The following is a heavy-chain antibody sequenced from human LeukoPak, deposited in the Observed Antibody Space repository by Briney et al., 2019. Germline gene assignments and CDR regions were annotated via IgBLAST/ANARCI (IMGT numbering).Heavy chain of an antibody. V-gene: IGHV4-39*07. CDR3: ARGSVEAPDYYYYYYMDV. J-gene: IGHJ6*03. CDR2: IYYSGST. Sequence: SETLSLTCTVSGGSISSSSYYWGWIRQPPGKGLEWIGSIYYSGSTYYNPSLKSRVTISVDTSKNQFSLKLSSVTAADTAVYYCARGSVEAPDYYYYYYMDVWGKGTTVTVSS. D-gene: IGHD1-1*01. CDR1: GGSISSSSYY.